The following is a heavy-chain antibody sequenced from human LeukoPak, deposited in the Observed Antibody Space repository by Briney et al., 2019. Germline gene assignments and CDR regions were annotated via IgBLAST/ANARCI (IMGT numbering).Heavy chain of an antibody. CDR2: ISYDGSNK. Sequence: GGSLRLSCAASGFTFRSYGMNWVRQAPGKGLVWVAVISYDGSNKYYADSVKGRFTISRDNSKNTLFVQMSSLRAEDTAVYYCARGEYYSDTSSYFDYWGQGTLVTVSS. CDR1: GFTFRSYG. J-gene: IGHJ4*02. CDR3: ARGEYYSDTSSYFDY. V-gene: IGHV3-30*03. D-gene: IGHD3-22*01.